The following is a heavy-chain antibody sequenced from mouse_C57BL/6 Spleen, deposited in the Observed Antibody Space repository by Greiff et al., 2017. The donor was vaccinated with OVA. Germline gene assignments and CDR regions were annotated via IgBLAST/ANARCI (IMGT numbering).Heavy chain of an antibody. J-gene: IGHJ1*03. CDR1: GYTFTSYW. CDR2: IYPGSGST. D-gene: IGHD2-4*01. CDR3: ARCVDDDDWYFDV. Sequence: VQLQQPGAELVKPGASVKMSCKASGYTFTSYWITWVKQRPGQGLEWIGDIYPGSGSTNYNEKFKSKATLTVDTSSSTAYMQLSSLTSEDSAVYYCARCVDDDDWYFDVWGTGTTVTVSS. V-gene: IGHV1-55*01.